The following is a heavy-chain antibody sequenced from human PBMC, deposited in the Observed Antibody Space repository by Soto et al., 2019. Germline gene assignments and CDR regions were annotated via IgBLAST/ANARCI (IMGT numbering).Heavy chain of an antibody. J-gene: IGHJ6*02. CDR3: AKDRDGAAAGPTKFYGMDV. V-gene: IGHV3-23*01. Sequence: EVQLLESGGGLVQPGGSLRLSCAASGFTFSSYAMSWVRQAPGKGLEWVSVISGSGDSTYYADSVRGRFTISSDNSKNTRYRQMNSLRAEDTAVYYCAKDRDGAAAGPTKFYGMDVWGQGTTVTVSS. CDR2: ISGSGDST. CDR1: GFTFSSYA. D-gene: IGHD6-13*01.